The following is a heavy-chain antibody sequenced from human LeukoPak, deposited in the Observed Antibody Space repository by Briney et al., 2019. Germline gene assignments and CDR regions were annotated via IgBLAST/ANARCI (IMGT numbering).Heavy chain of an antibody. D-gene: IGHD3-3*01. CDR3: AGALVWSGYYNYYYYGMDV. V-gene: IGHV4-31*03. CDR1: GGSISSGGYY. Sequence: PSQTLSLTCTVSGGSISSGGYYWSWIRQHPGKGLEWIGYIYYSGSTYYNPSLKSRVTISVDTSKNQFSLKLSSVTAADTAVYYCAGALVWSGYYNYYYYGMDVWGQGTTVTVSS. CDR2: IYYSGST. J-gene: IGHJ6*02.